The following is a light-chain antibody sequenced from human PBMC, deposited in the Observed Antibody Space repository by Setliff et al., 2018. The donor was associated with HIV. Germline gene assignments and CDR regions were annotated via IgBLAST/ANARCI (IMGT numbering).Light chain of an antibody. Sequence: QSALTQPASVTGSPGQSITISCTGTSSDIGRYDLVSWYQQYPGKDPKLMIYQSIQRPSGVSNRFFGSKSGNTASLTISGLQAEDEADYYCCSNTGSNTVVFGSGTKATV. CDR2: QSI. J-gene: IGLJ1*01. CDR3: CSNTGSNTVV. V-gene: IGLV2-23*02. CDR1: SSDIGRYDL.